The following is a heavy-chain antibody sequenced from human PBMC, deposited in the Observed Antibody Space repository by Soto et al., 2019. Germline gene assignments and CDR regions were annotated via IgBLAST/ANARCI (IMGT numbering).Heavy chain of an antibody. D-gene: IGHD5-18*01. CDR3: ARDNTAMEN. CDR2: IISSGSTL. CDR1: AFSFSHHY. V-gene: IGHV3-11*01. Sequence: QVQLVESGGGLVKPGGALRVSCAASAFSFSHHYISWVRQAPGKGLEWVSYIISSGSTLYYADSVKGRFTISRDNAKNALYLQMNSLSAEDTAVYYCARDNTAMENWGQGTLVTVSS. J-gene: IGHJ4*02.